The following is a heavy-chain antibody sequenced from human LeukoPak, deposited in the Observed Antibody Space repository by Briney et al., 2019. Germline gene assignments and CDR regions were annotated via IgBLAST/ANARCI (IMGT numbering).Heavy chain of an antibody. CDR3: ARAQPSSSWTGFDI. CDR2: IWFDGTNK. J-gene: IGHJ3*02. V-gene: IGHV3-33*01. CDR1: GFTFTNYV. Sequence: GGSLRLSCAASGFTFTNYVMHWVRQAPGKGLEWVAIIWFDGTNKYYADSVKGRFTISRDNSKDALYLQMNSLRAEDTAVYYCARAQPSSSWTGFDIWGQGTMVTVSS. D-gene: IGHD6-13*01.